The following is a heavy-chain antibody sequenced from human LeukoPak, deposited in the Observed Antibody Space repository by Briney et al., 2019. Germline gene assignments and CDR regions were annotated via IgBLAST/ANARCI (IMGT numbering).Heavy chain of an antibody. CDR2: IKSKTDGGTT. V-gene: IGHV3-15*01. Sequence: GGSLRLSCAASGFTFSNAWMSWVRQAPGKGLEWVGRIKSKTDGGTTDYAAPVKGRFTISRDDPKNTLYLQMNSLKTEDTAVYYCTTHLDYGDYSFDYWGQGTLVTVSS. CDR1: GFTFSNAW. J-gene: IGHJ4*02. D-gene: IGHD4-17*01. CDR3: TTHLDYGDYSFDY.